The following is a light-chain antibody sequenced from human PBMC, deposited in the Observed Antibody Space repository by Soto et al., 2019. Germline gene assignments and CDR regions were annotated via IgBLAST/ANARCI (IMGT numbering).Light chain of an antibody. CDR3: QSYDSSLSGPVV. J-gene: IGLJ2*01. V-gene: IGLV1-40*01. CDR2: GNS. CDR1: SSNIGAGYD. Sequence: QPVLTQPPSVSGAPGQRVTISCTGSSSNIGAGYDVHWYQQLPGTAPKLLIYGNSNRPSGVPDQFSGSKSGTSASLAITGLQAEDEADYYCQSYDSSLSGPVVFGGGTKLTVL.